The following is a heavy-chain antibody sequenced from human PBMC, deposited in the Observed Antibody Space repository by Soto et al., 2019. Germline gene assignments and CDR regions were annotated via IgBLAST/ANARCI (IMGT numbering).Heavy chain of an antibody. D-gene: IGHD1-26*01. Sequence: SETLSLTCTVSGGSISSYYWSWIRQPPGKGLEWIGYIYYSGSTNYNPSLKSRVTISVDTPKNQFSLKLSSVTAADTAVYYCARHGVGAITEGYFDYWGQGTLVTVSS. CDR2: IYYSGST. CDR3: ARHGVGAITEGYFDY. V-gene: IGHV4-59*08. J-gene: IGHJ4*02. CDR1: GGSISSYY.